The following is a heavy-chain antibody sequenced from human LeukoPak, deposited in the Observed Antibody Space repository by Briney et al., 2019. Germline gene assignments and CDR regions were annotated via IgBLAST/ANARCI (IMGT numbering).Heavy chain of an antibody. J-gene: IGHJ6*02. V-gene: IGHV1-58*02. CDR1: GFTFTSSA. CDR2: IAVGSGNT. D-gene: IGHD6-6*01. Sequence: SVKVSCKASGFTFTSSAMQGVRQARGQRLEWIGWIAVGSGNTNYAQKFQERVTITRDMSTSTAYMELSSLRSEDTAVYYCAAGMAARYYYYYGMDVWGQGTTVTVSS. CDR3: AAGMAARYYYYYGMDV.